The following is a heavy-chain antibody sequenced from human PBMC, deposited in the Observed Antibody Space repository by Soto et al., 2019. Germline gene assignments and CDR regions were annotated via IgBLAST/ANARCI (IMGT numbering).Heavy chain of an antibody. CDR2: TIPIFDTP. CDR1: GGTFGNLG. J-gene: IGHJ5*01. Sequence: QMQLVQSGAEVKKPGSSVKVSCKASGGTFGNLGISWLRQAPGPGLEWMGGTIPIFDTPHYAEKFRDKLTITADATSTAYMELTSLSAEDTATYYCARDREDGSGTKYNWFDSWGQGTLVTVSS. V-gene: IGHV1-69*01. D-gene: IGHD3-10*01. CDR3: ARDREDGSGTKYNWFDS.